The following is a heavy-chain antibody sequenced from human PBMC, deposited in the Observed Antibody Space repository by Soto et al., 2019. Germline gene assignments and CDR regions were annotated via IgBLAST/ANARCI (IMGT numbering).Heavy chain of an antibody. J-gene: IGHJ3*01. Sequence: QVQLVQSGPEVKNPGASVKVSCKTFGYTFIGYYMNWVRQAPGRGLEWMGWIDPNSGDINYAQKCQGWDSMTRDSSINTAYMELTRLTSDDTAVYYCARGSKGAMDAFDVWGQGTMVTVSS. CDR2: IDPNSGDI. CDR3: ARGSKGAMDAFDV. V-gene: IGHV1-2*04. D-gene: IGHD1-26*01. CDR1: GYTFIGYY.